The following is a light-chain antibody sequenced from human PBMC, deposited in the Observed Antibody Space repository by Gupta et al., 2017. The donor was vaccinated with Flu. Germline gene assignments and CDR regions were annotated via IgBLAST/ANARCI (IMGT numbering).Light chain of an antibody. CDR1: SSDVGSYNR. V-gene: IGLV2-18*02. CDR2: EVA. J-gene: IGLJ3*02. CDR3: SSFTNRNSWV. Sequence: QSALTQPASVSGSPGQSITISCTGTSSDVGSYNRVSWYQQPPGTAPKLILSEVAVRPSGVPDRFSGSRSGNTASLTISGLQAEDEADYYGSSFTNRNSWVFGGGTKVTVL.